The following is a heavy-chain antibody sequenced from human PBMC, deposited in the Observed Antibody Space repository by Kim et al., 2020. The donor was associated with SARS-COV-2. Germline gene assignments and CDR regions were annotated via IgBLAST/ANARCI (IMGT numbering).Heavy chain of an antibody. J-gene: IGHJ4*02. CDR3: ARRRYSYGPLDY. Sequence: NYNPSLKSRVTLSVDTSKNQFSLKLSSVTAADTAVYYCARRRYSYGPLDYWGQGTLVTVSS. D-gene: IGHD5-18*01. V-gene: IGHV4-59*08.